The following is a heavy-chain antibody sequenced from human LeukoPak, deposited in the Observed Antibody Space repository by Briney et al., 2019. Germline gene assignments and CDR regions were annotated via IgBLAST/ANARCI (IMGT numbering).Heavy chain of an antibody. V-gene: IGHV4-4*02. CDR2: VHLSGAS. CDR3: TRESGAFSPFGF. D-gene: IGHD1-26*01. CDR1: GGSILTTNW. J-gene: IGHJ4*02. Sequence: SGTLSLTCAVSGGSILTTNWWSWVRQPPGKGLEWIGEVHLSGASNYNPSLNSRVSMFIDKSQNQLSLHLTSVTAADTAMYYCTRESGAFSPFGFWGQGTLVTVSS.